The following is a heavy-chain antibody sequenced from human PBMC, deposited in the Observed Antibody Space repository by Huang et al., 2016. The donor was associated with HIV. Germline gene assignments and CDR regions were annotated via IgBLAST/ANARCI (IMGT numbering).Heavy chain of an antibody. V-gene: IGHV1-69*13. CDR2: IIPRFGRP. D-gene: IGHD4-17*01. J-gene: IGHJ4*02. CDR3: ARGLTVLAKFDF. Sequence: QVQLVQSGAVVKTPGSSVKVSCKASGGTFRNSAINWVRQAPGQGPEGMGGIIPRFGRPDYARKFQGRVTITADDSTSTAYMDLSSLTSDDTAVYYCARGLTVLAKFDFWGQGTLVTVSS. CDR1: GGTFRNSA.